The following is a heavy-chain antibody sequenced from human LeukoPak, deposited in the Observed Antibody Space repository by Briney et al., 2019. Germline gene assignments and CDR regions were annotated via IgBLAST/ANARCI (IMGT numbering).Heavy chain of an antibody. CDR2: ISSSSSTI. V-gene: IGHV3-48*01. J-gene: IGHJ4*02. CDR3: ARPQFDY. CDR1: GFTFSSYG. Sequence: GGSLRLSCAASGFTFSSYGMTWVRQAPGKGLEWVSYISSSSSTIYYADSVKGRFTISRDNAKNSLYLQLNSLRAEDTAVYYCARPQFDYWGQGTLVTVSS.